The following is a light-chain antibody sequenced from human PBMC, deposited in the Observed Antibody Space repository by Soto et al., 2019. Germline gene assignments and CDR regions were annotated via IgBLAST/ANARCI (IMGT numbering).Light chain of an antibody. CDR1: SSDVGGYNY. CDR3: CSYAGSDVV. V-gene: IGLV2-11*01. Sequence: QSALTQPRSVSGSPGQSVTISCTGTSSDVGGYNYVSWYQQHPGKAPKLMIYDVSKRPSGVPDRFSGSKSGNTASLTISGLQGEYEADYYCCSYAGSDVVFGGGTKVTVL. J-gene: IGLJ2*01. CDR2: DVS.